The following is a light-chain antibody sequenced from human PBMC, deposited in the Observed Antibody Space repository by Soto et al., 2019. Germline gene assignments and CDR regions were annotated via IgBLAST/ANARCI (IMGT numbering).Light chain of an antibody. CDR3: QQFAGSQWT. CDR2: CXS. CDR1: HSVNIN. Sequence: LVMTQSPATLALSPGERVTLSXRGSHSVNINLSWYQQKPGXAPRXXXYCXSTRATGGPARLSGSGSGTDFTLTISSLQSGDFAAYYCQQFAGSQWTCGQGTKVDIK. V-gene: IGKV3-15*01. J-gene: IGKJ1*01.